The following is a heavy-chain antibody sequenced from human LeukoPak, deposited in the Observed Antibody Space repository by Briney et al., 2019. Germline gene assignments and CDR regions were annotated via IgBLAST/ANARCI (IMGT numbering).Heavy chain of an antibody. Sequence: GGSLRLSCAASGFTFSHYGMNWVRQAPGKGLEWVSSISGLSNYIYYADSVKGRFTISRDNAKNSLYLQMNSLRAEDTAVYYCARESSEYYGSGSFSYWGQGTLVTVSS. V-gene: IGHV3-21*01. CDR2: ISGLSNYI. D-gene: IGHD3-10*01. CDR3: ARESSEYYGSGSFSY. CDR1: GFTFSHYG. J-gene: IGHJ4*02.